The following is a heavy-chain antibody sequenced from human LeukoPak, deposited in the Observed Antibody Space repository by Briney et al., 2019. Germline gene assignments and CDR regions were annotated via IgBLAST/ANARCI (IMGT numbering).Heavy chain of an antibody. Sequence: GASVKVSCKASGGTFSSYAISWVRQAPGQGLEWMGGIIPIFGTANYAQKFQGRVTITADESTSTAYMELSSLRSEDTAVYYRARVDEIQLWLRYWGQGTLVTVSS. D-gene: IGHD5-18*01. CDR2: IIPIFGTA. CDR3: ARVDEIQLWLRY. J-gene: IGHJ4*02. CDR1: GGTFSSYA. V-gene: IGHV1-69*13.